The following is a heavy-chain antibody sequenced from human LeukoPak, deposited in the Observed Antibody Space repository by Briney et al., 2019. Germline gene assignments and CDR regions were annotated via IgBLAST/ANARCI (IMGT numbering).Heavy chain of an antibody. J-gene: IGHJ4*02. CDR3: AGRVTGYSSGYVY. CDR1: GFTLSNYA. CDR2: ISGSAHKI. Sequence: GGSLRLSCVASGFTLSNYAMSWVRQAPEKGLDWVSVISGSAHKIRYADSVKGRFTISRDNSENTVYLQMNNLRAEDTALYYCAGRVTGYSSGYVYWGQGTLVTVSS. D-gene: IGHD5-18*01. V-gene: IGHV3-23*01.